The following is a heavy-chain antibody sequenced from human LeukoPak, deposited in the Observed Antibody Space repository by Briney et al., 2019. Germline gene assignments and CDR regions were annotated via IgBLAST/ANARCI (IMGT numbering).Heavy chain of an antibody. D-gene: IGHD4-17*01. CDR3: ARVPGGDYVRYCYYYYMDV. CDR1: GGSISSYY. CDR2: IYYSGST. J-gene: IGHJ6*03. V-gene: IGHV4-59*01. Sequence: SETLSLTCTVSGGSISSYYWSWIRQPPGKGLEWIGYIYYSGSTNYNPSLKSRVTISVDTSKNQFSLKLSSVTAADTAVYYCARVPGGDYVRYCYYYYMDVWGKGTTVTVSS.